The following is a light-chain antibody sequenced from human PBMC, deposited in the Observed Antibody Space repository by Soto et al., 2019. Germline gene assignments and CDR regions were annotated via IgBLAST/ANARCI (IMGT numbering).Light chain of an antibody. CDR3: QQYNNWPPWT. CDR2: GVS. Sequence: EIVLTQSPGTLSLSPGERATLSCRASQSVSSSYLAWYQQKPGQTPRLLIFGVSTRAPGIPARFSGSGSGTQFTLTIGSLQSEDFAVYYCQQYNNWPPWTFGQGTKV. CDR1: QSVSSSY. V-gene: IGKV3-15*01. J-gene: IGKJ1*01.